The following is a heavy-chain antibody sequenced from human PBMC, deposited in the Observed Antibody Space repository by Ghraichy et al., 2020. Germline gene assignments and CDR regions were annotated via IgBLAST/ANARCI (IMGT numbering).Heavy chain of an antibody. Sequence: ASVKVSCKASGYTFSTYDINWVRQASGQGLEWVGWINPNSGNTGYAQKYQGRVSMTRDTSITTAYLEVSTLTSEDTAIYYCARRKGDLFCGTNDCYSARPGTHDAFDIWGQGTMVTVSS. J-gene: IGHJ3*02. CDR3: ARRKGDLFCGTNDCYSARPGTHDAFDI. D-gene: IGHD2-21*02. V-gene: IGHV1-8*01. CDR2: INPNSGNT. CDR1: GYTFSTYD.